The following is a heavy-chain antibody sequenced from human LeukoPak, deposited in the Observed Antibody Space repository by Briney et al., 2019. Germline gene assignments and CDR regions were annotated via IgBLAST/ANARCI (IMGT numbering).Heavy chain of an antibody. V-gene: IGHV3-48*01. CDR2: SISSRSI. J-gene: IGHJ6*02. D-gene: IGHD3-10*01. CDR3: TEFGITMLCGD. CDR1: GVSSCGYS. Sequence: GGSLRLSCAASGVSSCGYSMNWGRQDPGKGLEWGSYSISSRSIYYADPVKGRFTISRDNAKNSLHLQMNSLRGEATAVYYFTEFGITMLCGDWGQGTTVTISS.